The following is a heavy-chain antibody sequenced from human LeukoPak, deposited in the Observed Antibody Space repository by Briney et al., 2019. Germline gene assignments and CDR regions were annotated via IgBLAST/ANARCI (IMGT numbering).Heavy chain of an antibody. CDR2: ISYDGSNK. CDR3: AKGGVGCTNGVCSPYYYYYYMDV. J-gene: IGHJ6*03. Sequence: PGGSLRLSCAASGFTFSSYGMHWVRQAPGKGLEWVAVISYDGSNKYYADSVKGRFTIPRDNSKNTLYLQMNSLRAEDTAVYYCAKGGVGCTNGVCSPYYYYYYMDVWGKGTTVTVSS. V-gene: IGHV3-30*18. CDR1: GFTFSSYG. D-gene: IGHD2-8*01.